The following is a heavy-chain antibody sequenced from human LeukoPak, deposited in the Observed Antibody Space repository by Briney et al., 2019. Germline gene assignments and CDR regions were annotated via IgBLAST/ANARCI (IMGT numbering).Heavy chain of an antibody. V-gene: IGHV4-4*02. CDR3: AREGGPYRPLDY. J-gene: IGHJ4*02. CDR1: GGSITDTNY. Sequence: SGTLSLTCAVSGGSITDTNYWTWVRQPPGKGLEWIGEVNLQGSTNYNPSLMGPVAIAVDTSENHISLQLTSVTAADTAVYYCAREGGPYRPLDYSGQGTLVTVSS. CDR2: VNLQGST.